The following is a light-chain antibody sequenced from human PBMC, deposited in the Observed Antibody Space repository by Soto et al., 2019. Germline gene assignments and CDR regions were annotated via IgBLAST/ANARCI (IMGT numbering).Light chain of an antibody. V-gene: IGKV1-5*03. CDR1: QSISSW. CDR3: QYYNNYFWT. CDR2: KTS. J-gene: IGKJ1*01. Sequence: DIQLTQSPSTLSASVGDRVTITCRASQSISSWLAWYQQKPGKAPKFLIYKTSNLESGVPSRFSGSGSGTEFTLTISSLQPEDFATYYFQYYNNYFWTFGQGTKVEIK.